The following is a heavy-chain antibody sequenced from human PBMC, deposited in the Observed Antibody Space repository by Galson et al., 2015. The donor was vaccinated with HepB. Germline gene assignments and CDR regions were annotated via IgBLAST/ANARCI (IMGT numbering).Heavy chain of an antibody. Sequence: SETLSLTCAVYGGSFSGYYWSRIRQPPGKGLEWIGEINHSGSTNYNPSLKSRVTISVDTSKNQFSLKLSSVTAADTAVYYCARGPPARIIAAADASYYYYGMDVWGQGTTVTVSS. CDR1: GGSFSGYY. J-gene: IGHJ6*02. CDR2: INHSGST. CDR3: ARGPPARIIAAADASYYYYGMDV. D-gene: IGHD6-13*01. V-gene: IGHV4-34*01.